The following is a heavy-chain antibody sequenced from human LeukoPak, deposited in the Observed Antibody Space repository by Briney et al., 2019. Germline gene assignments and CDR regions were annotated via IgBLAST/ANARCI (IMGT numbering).Heavy chain of an antibody. CDR3: ARVRSTSSTPPNWFDP. J-gene: IGHJ5*02. Sequence: GGSLRLSCAASGFTFSSYWMSWVRQAPGKGLEWVANIKQDGSEKYYVDSVKGRFTISRDNAKNSLYLQMNSLRAGDTAVYYCARVRSTSSTPPNWFDPWGQGTLVTVSS. V-gene: IGHV3-7*03. CDR1: GFTFSSYW. CDR2: IKQDGSEK. D-gene: IGHD2-2*01.